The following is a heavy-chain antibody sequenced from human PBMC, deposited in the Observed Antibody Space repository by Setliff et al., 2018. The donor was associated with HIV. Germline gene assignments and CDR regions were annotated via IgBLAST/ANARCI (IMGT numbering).Heavy chain of an antibody. CDR3: ARILISYGSGTHKYFDY. J-gene: IGHJ4*02. CDR1: GDSVSNYY. CDR2: IYANGYA. Sequence: SETLSLTCSVSGDSVSNYYWSWIRQPAGKGLEYIGRIYANGYANYNPSLKSRVTLSVDTSKNQFSLNLTSVTAADTAPYYCARILISYGSGTHKYFDYWGQGTVVTVS. D-gene: IGHD3-10*01. V-gene: IGHV4-4*07.